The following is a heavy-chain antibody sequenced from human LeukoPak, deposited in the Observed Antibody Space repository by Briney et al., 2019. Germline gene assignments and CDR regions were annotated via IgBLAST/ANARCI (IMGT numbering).Heavy chain of an antibody. CDR1: GFTFSSYW. D-gene: IGHD6-13*01. Sequence: GGSERLSCAASGFTFSSYWMSWVRQAPGKGLEWVANIKQDGSEKYYVDSVKGRFTISRDNAKNSLYLQMNSLRAEDTAVYYCARDLYSSSFAWFDPWGQGTLFTVSS. J-gene: IGHJ5*02. CDR2: IKQDGSEK. CDR3: ARDLYSSSFAWFDP. V-gene: IGHV3-7*05.